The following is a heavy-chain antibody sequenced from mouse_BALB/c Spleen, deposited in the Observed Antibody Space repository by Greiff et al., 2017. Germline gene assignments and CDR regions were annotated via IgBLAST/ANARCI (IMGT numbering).Heavy chain of an antibody. CDR2: ISYDGSN. J-gene: IGHJ3*01. CDR3: ASRGRPPEFAY. Sequence: EVQLVESGPGLVKPSQSLSLTCSVTGYSITSGYYWNWIRQFPGNKLEWMGYISYDGSNNYNPSLKNRISITRDTSKNQFFLKLNSVTTEDTATYYCASRGRPPEFAYWGQGTLVTVSA. CDR1: GYSITSGYY. D-gene: IGHD6-1*01. V-gene: IGHV3-6*02.